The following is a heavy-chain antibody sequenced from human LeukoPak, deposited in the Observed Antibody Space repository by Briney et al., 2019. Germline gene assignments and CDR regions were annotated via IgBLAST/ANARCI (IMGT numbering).Heavy chain of an antibody. Sequence: GGSLRLSCAASGFTISTYDMSWVRQAPGKGLEWVANIKQDGGETYYVDSVKGRFTISRDNAKNSLYLQMNSLRAEDTAVYYCARNSPLYNDFLSGYYCDSWGQGTLVTVSS. CDR1: GFTISTYD. D-gene: IGHD3-3*01. V-gene: IGHV3-7*01. J-gene: IGHJ4*02. CDR2: IKQDGGET. CDR3: ARNSPLYNDFLSGYYCDS.